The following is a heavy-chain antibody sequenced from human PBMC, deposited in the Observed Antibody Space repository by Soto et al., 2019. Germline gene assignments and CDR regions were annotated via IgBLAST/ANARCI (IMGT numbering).Heavy chain of an antibody. V-gene: IGHV3-30*03. Sequence: QVQLVESGGGVVQPGRSLRLSCAASGFPFTTYGMHWVREGPGKGLEWVAVISYAGSNKYYADSVKGRFTISRDNSNNTLYLQMTSLRPEDTELYDCVGGQYYFDYRGQGTLVTVSS. CDR2: ISYAGSNK. J-gene: IGHJ4*02. D-gene: IGHD3-10*01. CDR1: GFPFTTYG. CDR3: VGGQYYFDY.